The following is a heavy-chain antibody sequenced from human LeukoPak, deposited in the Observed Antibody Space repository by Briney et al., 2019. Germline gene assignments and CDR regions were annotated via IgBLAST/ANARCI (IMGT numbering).Heavy chain of an antibody. CDR1: RFTFSNYV. CDR2: ISGSGRST. Sequence: PGGSLRLSCAASRFTFSNYVMSWVRQAPGGGLECVSAISGSGRSTYYADSVKGRFTISRDNSKNTLYLQMNSLRAEDTALNYCARVAGTIRIWPQPFGDGMDVWGQGTTVTVSS. J-gene: IGHJ6*02. D-gene: IGHD3-16*01. CDR3: ARVAGTIRIWPQPFGDGMDV. V-gene: IGHV3-23*01.